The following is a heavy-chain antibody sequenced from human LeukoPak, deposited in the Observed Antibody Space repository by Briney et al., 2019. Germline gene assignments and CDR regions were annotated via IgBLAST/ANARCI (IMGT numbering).Heavy chain of an antibody. CDR1: GFTFSRYG. V-gene: IGHV3-33*01. J-gene: IGHJ4*02. CDR2: IWYDGSNE. D-gene: IGHD2-2*02. Sequence: GGSLRLSCAASGFTFSRYGMRWVRQAPGKGLDWVAVIWYDGSNEYYADSVKCRFTISRDNSKNTLYLQMNSLRAEDTAMYYCAIHGPDGAFDYWGQGTLVTVSA. CDR3: AIHGPDGAFDY.